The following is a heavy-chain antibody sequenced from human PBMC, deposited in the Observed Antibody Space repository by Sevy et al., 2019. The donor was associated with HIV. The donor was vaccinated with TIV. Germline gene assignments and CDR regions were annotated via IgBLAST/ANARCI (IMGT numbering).Heavy chain of an antibody. CDR3: ARKQFVLPFDY. J-gene: IGHJ4*02. CDR1: GFIFNSYG. Sequence: GGSLRLSCAASGFIFNSYGVHWVRQAPGKGLQWVAFIHYDGSNKYYGDSVKGRFTISRDNSKNTVYLQMNSLRPDDTAVYYCARKQFVLPFDYWGQGTLVTVSS. D-gene: IGHD6-6*01. V-gene: IGHV3-30*02. CDR2: IHYDGSNK.